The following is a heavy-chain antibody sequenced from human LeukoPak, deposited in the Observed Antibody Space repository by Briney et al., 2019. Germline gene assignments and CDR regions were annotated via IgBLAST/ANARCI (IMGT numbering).Heavy chain of an antibody. J-gene: IGHJ3*02. CDR2: TYYRSRWSN. V-gene: IGHV6-1*01. CDR1: GDSVSSNSGA. Sequence: SQTLSLTCAISGDSVSSNSGAWDWIRQSPPRGLEWLGRTYYRSRWSNDYALSVSSRITINPDTSKNQFFLHLNSVTPEDTAVYYCAREVAGTYSFDIWGQGTMVTVSS. D-gene: IGHD6-13*01. CDR3: AREVAGTYSFDI.